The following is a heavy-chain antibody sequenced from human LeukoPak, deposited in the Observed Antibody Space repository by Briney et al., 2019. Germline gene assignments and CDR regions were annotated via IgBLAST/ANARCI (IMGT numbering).Heavy chain of an antibody. CDR1: GYTFTSYD. CDR2: MNPNSGNT. CDR3: AKDGYGDYYDSSGLNWFDP. V-gene: IGHV1-8*01. Sequence: GASVKVSCKASGYTFTSYDINWVRQATGQGLEWMGWMNPNSGNTGYAQKFQGRVTMTRNTSISTAYMELSSLRAEDTAVYYCAKDGYGDYYDSSGLNWFDPWGQGTLVTVSS. D-gene: IGHD3-22*01. J-gene: IGHJ5*02.